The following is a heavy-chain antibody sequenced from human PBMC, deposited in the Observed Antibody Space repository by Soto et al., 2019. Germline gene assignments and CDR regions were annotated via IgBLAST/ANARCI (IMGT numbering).Heavy chain of an antibody. CDR2: IKSKTDGGTT. CDR3: TTLTGYSSSWYGIDP. Sequence: GGSLRLSCAASGFTFSNAWMNWVRQAPGKGLEWVGRIKSKTDGGTTDYAAPVKGRFTISRDDSKNTLYLQMNSLKTEDTAVYYCTTLTGYSSSWYGIDPWGQGTLVTVSS. J-gene: IGHJ5*02. D-gene: IGHD6-13*01. CDR1: GFTFSNAW. V-gene: IGHV3-15*07.